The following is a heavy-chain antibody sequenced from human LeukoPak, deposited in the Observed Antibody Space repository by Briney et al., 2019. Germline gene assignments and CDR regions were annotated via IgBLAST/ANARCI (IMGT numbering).Heavy chain of an antibody. Sequence: GRSLRLSCAASGFTFSSYAMSWVRQAPGEGLGWGSAICGSGGRTYYADSVKGRFTISRDNSKNPLYLQMNSLRAEDTAVYYCAKDLSRGYYYDSSGYYGPPFDYWGQGTLVTVSS. J-gene: IGHJ4*02. CDR1: GFTFSSYA. V-gene: IGHV3-23*01. CDR3: AKDLSRGYYYDSSGYYGPPFDY. D-gene: IGHD3-22*01. CDR2: ICGSGGRT.